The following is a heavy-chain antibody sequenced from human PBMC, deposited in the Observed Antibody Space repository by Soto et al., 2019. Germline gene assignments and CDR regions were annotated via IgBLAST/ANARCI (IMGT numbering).Heavy chain of an antibody. CDR2: IWYDGSNK. D-gene: IGHD3-3*01. J-gene: IGHJ6*02. Sequence: GGSLRLSCAASGFTFSSYGMHWVCQAPGKGLEWVAVIWYDGSNKYYADSVKGRFTISRDNSKNTLYLQMNSLRAEDTAVYYCARDSKPPFTIFGVVIPIYGMDVWGQGTTVTVSS. CDR3: ARDSKPPFTIFGVVIPIYGMDV. V-gene: IGHV3-33*01. CDR1: GFTFSSYG.